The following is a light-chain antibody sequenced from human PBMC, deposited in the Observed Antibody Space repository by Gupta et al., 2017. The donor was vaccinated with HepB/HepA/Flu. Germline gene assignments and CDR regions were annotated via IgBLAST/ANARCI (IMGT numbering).Light chain of an antibody. Sequence: SALTQPASVSGSPGQSITISCTGTSSDVGSYNLVSWYRQHPGKAPKLIVYDVTERPSGVSNRFSGSKSGNTASLTISGLQAEDEADYYCCSYAGSSTYVVGTGTKVTVL. V-gene: IGLV2-23*02. CDR2: DVT. J-gene: IGLJ1*01. CDR3: CSYAGSSTYV. CDR1: SSDVGSYNL.